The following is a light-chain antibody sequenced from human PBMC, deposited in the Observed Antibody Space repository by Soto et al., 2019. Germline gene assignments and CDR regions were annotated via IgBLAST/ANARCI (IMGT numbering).Light chain of an antibody. V-gene: IGLV2-23*03. Sequence: QSALTQPASVSGSPGQSITISCTGTSSDVGSYNPVSWYQQHPGKAPKLMIYEGNKRPSRVSNRFSGSKSGNTASLTISGLQAEDEADDYCCSYAGSSTVHVVFGGGTKVTVL. CDR2: EGN. CDR1: SSDVGSYNP. CDR3: CSYAGSSTVHVV. J-gene: IGLJ2*01.